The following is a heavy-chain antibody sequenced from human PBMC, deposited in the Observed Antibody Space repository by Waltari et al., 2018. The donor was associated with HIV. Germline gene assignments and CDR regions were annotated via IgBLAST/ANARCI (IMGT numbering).Heavy chain of an antibody. Sequence: VQLVESGGGGVQRGWSVRLSCAASGFIFCTYAVHWVRQAPGEGLEWGALISYDGSDESYADSVKGRFTISRDNSKNTLYLQMNSLRAEDTAVYYCARAPPYSTRWFYDAFDIWGQGTMVTVSS. J-gene: IGHJ3*02. V-gene: IGHV3-30*01. CDR3: ARAPPYSTRWFYDAFDI. D-gene: IGHD6-13*01. CDR2: ISYDGSDE. CDR1: GFIFCTYA.